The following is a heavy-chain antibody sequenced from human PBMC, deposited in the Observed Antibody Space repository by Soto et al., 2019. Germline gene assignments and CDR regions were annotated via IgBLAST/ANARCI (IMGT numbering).Heavy chain of an antibody. CDR3: ARAMVREGGGTFDY. D-gene: IGHD3-10*01. J-gene: IGHJ4*02. CDR2: IYYSGST. CDR1: GGSISSGDYY. Sequence: SETLSLTCTVSGGSISSGDYYWSWIRQPPGKGLEWIGYIYYSGSTYYNPSLKSRVTISVDTSKNQFSLKLSSVTAADTAVYYCARAMVREGGGTFDYWGQGTLVTVSS. V-gene: IGHV4-30-4*01.